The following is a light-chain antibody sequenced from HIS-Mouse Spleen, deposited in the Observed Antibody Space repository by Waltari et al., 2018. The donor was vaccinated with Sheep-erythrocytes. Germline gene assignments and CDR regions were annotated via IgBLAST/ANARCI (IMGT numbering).Light chain of an antibody. Sequence: SYELTQPPSVSVSPGQTASIPCPGDKLGDHYAFWYQQKPGQSPVLVIYQDSKRPSGIPERFSGSNSGNTATLTISGTQAMDEADYYCQAWDSSTAVVFGGGTKLTVL. CDR1: KLGDHY. CDR3: QAWDSSTAVV. J-gene: IGLJ2*01. CDR2: QDS. V-gene: IGLV3-1*01.